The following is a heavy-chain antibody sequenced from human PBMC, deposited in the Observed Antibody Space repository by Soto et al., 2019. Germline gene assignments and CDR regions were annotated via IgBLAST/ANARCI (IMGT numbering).Heavy chain of an antibody. CDR3: ARHFGAMVPVWIDY. V-gene: IGHV4-39*01. Sequence: QLQLQESGPGLVKPSETLSLTCTVSGGSISSSSYYWGWIRQPPGKGLEWIGSIYYSGSTYYNPSLKSRVTISVDTSKNQFSLKLISVTAADTAVYYCARHFGAMVPVWIDYWGQGTLVTVSS. CDR1: GGSISSSSYY. CDR2: IYYSGST. J-gene: IGHJ4*02. D-gene: IGHD5-18*01.